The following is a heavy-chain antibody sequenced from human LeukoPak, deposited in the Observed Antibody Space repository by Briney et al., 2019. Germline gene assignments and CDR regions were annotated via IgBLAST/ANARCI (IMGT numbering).Heavy chain of an antibody. Sequence: GGSLRLSCAASGFTLDDYGMSWVRQAPGKGLEWVSGINWNGGSTGYADSVKGRFTISRDNAKNSPYLQMNSLRAEDTALYYCARGHSSSWYLFDHWGQGTLVTVSS. V-gene: IGHV3-20*04. J-gene: IGHJ4*02. CDR1: GFTLDDYG. D-gene: IGHD6-13*01. CDR3: ARGHSSSWYLFDH. CDR2: INWNGGST.